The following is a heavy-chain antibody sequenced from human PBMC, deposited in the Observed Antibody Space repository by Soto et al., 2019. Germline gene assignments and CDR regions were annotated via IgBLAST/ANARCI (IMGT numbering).Heavy chain of an antibody. CDR3: ARDQGYSHY. CDR2: ISSSGSTI. Sequence: GGSLRLSCAASGFTFSSYSMNWVRQAPGKGLEWVSYISSSGSTIYYADSVKGRFTISRDNAKNTLYLQMNSLRAEDTAVYYCARDQGYSHYWGQGTLVTVSS. CDR1: GFTFSSYS. J-gene: IGHJ4*02. D-gene: IGHD5-18*01. V-gene: IGHV3-48*04.